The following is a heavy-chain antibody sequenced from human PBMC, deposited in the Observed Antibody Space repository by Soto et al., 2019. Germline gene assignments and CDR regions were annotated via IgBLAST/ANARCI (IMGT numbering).Heavy chain of an antibody. CDR1: GGSISSYY. CDR3: ARGSGRTGYYYYGMDV. V-gene: IGHV4-59*01. D-gene: IGHD1-26*01. J-gene: IGHJ6*02. CDR2: IYYSGST. Sequence: SETLSLTCTVSGGSISSYYWSWIRQAPGKGLEWIGYIYYSGSTNYNPSLKSRVTISVDTSKNQFSLKLSSVTAADTAVYYCARGSGRTGYYYYGMDVWGQGTTVTVSS.